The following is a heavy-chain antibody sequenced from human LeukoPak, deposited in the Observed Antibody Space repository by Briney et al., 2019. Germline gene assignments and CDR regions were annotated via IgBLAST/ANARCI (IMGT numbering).Heavy chain of an antibody. CDR1: GFIFSTYG. J-gene: IGHJ4*02. D-gene: IGHD3-16*01. CDR2: IRHDGNIK. V-gene: IGHV3-30*02. CDR3: AKDSLADIDY. Sequence: PGGFLRLSCAASGFIFSTYGMYWVRQAPGKGLEWVAFIRHDGNIKNYADSVKARSTISRDNSKNTLYLQMNSLRAEDTAVYYCAKDSLADIDYWGQGTLVTVSS.